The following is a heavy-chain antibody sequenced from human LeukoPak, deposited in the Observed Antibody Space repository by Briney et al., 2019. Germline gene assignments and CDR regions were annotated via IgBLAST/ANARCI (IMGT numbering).Heavy chain of an antibody. CDR2: IIPIFGTA. J-gene: IGHJ6*02. V-gene: IGHV1-69*13. CDR3: AREGLTISCGGDCRDYYGMDV. CDR1: GYTFTSYG. D-gene: IGHD2-21*02. Sequence: SVKVSCKASGYTFTSYGISWVRQAPGQGLEWMGGIIPIFGTANYAQKFQGRVTITADESTSTAYMELSSLRSEDTAVYYCAREGLTISCGGDCRDYYGMDVWGQGTTVTVSS.